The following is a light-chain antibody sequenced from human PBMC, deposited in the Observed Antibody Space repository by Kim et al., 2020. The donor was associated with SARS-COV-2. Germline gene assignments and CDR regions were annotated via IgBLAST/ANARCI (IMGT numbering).Light chain of an antibody. Sequence: ASVGDRVTITCRASHSISRFLNWYQQKPGKAPKLLIYAASNLQSGVPSRFSGSGSGTDFTLTITSLELEDFATYYCQQTDNVRFTFGPGTKVDIK. CDR3: QQTDNVRFT. V-gene: IGKV1-39*01. CDR1: HSISRF. J-gene: IGKJ3*01. CDR2: AAS.